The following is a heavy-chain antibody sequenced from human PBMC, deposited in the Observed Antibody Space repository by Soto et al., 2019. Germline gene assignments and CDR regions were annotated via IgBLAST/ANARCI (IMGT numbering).Heavy chain of an antibody. CDR3: VRRMASPDQ. CDR1: VFTFIDYE. CDR2: ITSGGRSV. J-gene: IGHJ4*02. Sequence: PGWSLRLSCTSSVFTFIDYEMNWVRQAPGKGLEWVSYITSGGRSVYYADSVKGRFIISRDNAENSLYLQMNSLRPEDTAVYYCVRRMASPDQWGQGTLVTVSS. V-gene: IGHV3-48*03. D-gene: IGHD2-15*01.